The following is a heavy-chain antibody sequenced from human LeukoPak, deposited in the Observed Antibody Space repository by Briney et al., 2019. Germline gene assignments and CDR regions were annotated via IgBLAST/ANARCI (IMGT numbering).Heavy chain of an antibody. D-gene: IGHD2-2*01. CDR1: GGSIGSGGYY. CDR2: IYYSGST. J-gene: IGHJ4*02. V-gene: IGHV4-39*01. Sequence: SETLSLTCTVSGGSIGSGGYYWSWIRQHPGKGLEWIGYIYYSGSTYYNPSLKSRVTISVDTSKNQFSLKLSSVTAADTAVYYCARQDRKGYCSSTSCSAFGDYWGQGTLVTVSS. CDR3: ARQDRKGYCSSTSCSAFGDY.